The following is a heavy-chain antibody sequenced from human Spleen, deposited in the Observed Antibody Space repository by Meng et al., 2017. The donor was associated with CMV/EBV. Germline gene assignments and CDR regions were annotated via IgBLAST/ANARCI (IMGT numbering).Heavy chain of an antibody. CDR2: ISYDGSNK. J-gene: IGHJ4*02. CDR3: ARDLVAATNY. D-gene: IGHD2-15*01. CDR1: GFTFSSYA. Sequence: QVQLVESXXGXVQPGXXLXLSCAASGFTFSSYAMHWVRQAPGKGLEWVAVISYDGSNKYYADSVKGRFTISRDNSKNTLYLQMNSLRAEDTAVYYCARDLVAATNYWGQGTLVTVSS. V-gene: IGHV3-30-3*01.